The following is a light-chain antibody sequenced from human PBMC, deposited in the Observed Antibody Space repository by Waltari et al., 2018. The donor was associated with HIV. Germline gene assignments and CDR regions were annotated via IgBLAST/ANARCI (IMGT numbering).Light chain of an antibody. V-gene: IGKV3-20*01. J-gene: IGKJ3*01. CDR3: QHYASSSFT. Sequence: EIVLTQSPGTLSLSPGDRATLSCRASQSVSSNYLVWYQNKPGQAPRVLIYGASSRATGIPDRFSGSGSGTDFTLTISRLEPEDFAVYYCQHYASSSFTFGPGTKVDIK. CDR1: QSVSSNY. CDR2: GAS.